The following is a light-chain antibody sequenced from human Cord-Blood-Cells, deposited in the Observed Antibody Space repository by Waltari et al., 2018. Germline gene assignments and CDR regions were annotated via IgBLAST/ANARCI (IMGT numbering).Light chain of an antibody. J-gene: IGLJ1*01. CDR1: RSDVGAYNY. Sequence: QSALTQPPSASGSPGQSVTISCTGTRSDVGAYNYVSCYQQHPAKAPKLMIYEVSKRPSGVPDRFSGSKSGNTASLTVSGLQAEDEADYYCSSYAGSNNYVFGTGTKVTVL. CDR2: EVS. V-gene: IGLV2-8*01. CDR3: SSYAGSNNYV.